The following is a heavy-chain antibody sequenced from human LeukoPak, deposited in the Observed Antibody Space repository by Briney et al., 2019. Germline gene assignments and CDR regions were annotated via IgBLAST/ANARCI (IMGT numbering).Heavy chain of an antibody. CDR2: IYSGGST. CDR1: GFTVSSNY. V-gene: IGHV3-53*01. J-gene: IGHJ4*02. D-gene: IGHD1-14*01. Sequence: GGSLRLSCAASGFTVSSNYMSWVRQAPGKGLEWVSVIYSGGSTYYADSVKGRFTISRDNAKNTLYLQMNSLRAEDTAVYYCARRARGLYIDYWGQGTLVTVSS. CDR3: ARRARGLYIDY.